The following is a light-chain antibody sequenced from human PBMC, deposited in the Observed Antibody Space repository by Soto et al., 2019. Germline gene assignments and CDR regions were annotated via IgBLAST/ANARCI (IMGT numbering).Light chain of an antibody. J-gene: IGKJ2*01. CDR1: QSVTSY. CDR3: QQSYSSHYT. CDR2: AAS. V-gene: IGKV1-39*01. Sequence: DIQMTQSPSSLSASIGYRVTITCRASQSVTSYLNWYQQKPGKAPTLLIYAASSLHSGVPSRFRGGGAGTDFTLTINSLQPEDFATYYCQQSYSSHYTFGQGTKLEIK.